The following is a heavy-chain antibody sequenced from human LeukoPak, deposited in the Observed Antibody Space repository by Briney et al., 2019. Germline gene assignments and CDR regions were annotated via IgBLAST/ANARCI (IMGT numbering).Heavy chain of an antibody. V-gene: IGHV4-39*01. CDR1: GGSIGRSSYF. CDR2: IYYSGSA. CDR3: ARLGSSPDFFDY. J-gene: IGHJ4*02. Sequence: PSETLSLTCRVSGGSIGRSSYFWGWIRQPPGKGPGWIGSIYYSGSAYYNPSLRRRVTISVDTSKNQFSLKLSSVTAADTAVYYCARLGSSPDFFDYWGQGTLVTVSS. D-gene: IGHD6-13*01.